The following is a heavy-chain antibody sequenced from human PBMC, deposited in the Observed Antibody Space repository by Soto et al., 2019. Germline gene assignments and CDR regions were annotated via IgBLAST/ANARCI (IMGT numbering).Heavy chain of an antibody. CDR3: ARDEQWPGSWGLDY. D-gene: IGHD6-19*01. Sequence: ASVKVSCKASGYTFTSYGISWVRQAPGQGLEWMGWISAYNGNTNYAQKLQGRVTMTTDTSTSTAYMELRSLRSDDTAAYYCARDEQWPGSWGLDYWGQGTLVTVSS. J-gene: IGHJ4*02. CDR2: ISAYNGNT. V-gene: IGHV1-18*01. CDR1: GYTFTSYG.